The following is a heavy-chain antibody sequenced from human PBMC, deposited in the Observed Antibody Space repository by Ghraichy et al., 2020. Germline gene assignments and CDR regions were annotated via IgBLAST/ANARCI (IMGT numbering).Heavy chain of an antibody. CDR1: GFTFSSYS. V-gene: IGHV3-48*02. CDR3: ARDDKWAFDY. J-gene: IGHJ4*02. Sequence: GGSLRLSCAASGFTFSSYSMNWVRQAPGKGLEWVSYISSSSSTIYYADSVKGRFTISRDNAKNSLYLQMNSLRDDDTAVFYCARDDKWAFDYWGQGILVTVSS. D-gene: IGHD1-26*01. CDR2: ISSSSSTI.